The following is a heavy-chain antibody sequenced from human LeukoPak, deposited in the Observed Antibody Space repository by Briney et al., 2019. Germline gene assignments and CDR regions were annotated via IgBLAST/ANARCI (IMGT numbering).Heavy chain of an antibody. CDR3: VRVVSSRWYVPPAY. CDR1: GYTFTSYG. D-gene: IGHD6-13*01. V-gene: IGHV1-18*01. CDR2: ISAYNGNT. J-gene: IGHJ4*02. Sequence: GASVKVSCKASGYTFTSYGISWVRQAPGQGLEWMGWISAYNGNTNYAQKLQGRVTMTTDTSTSTAYMELRSLRSDDTAVYYCVRVVSSRWYVPPAYWGQGTLVTVSS.